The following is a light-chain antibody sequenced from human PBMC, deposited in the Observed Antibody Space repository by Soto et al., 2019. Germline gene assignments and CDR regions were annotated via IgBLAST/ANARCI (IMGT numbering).Light chain of an antibody. CDR1: QSVLFRSDNKNY. V-gene: IGKV4-1*01. CDR3: QQYYTSPDT. Sequence: DIVMTQSPDSLAVSLGERATINCRSSQSVLFRSDNKNYLAWYQQRSGQPPKLLIYWASTRESGVPDRFSGSGSGTDFTLAISSLQAEDVAVYYCQQYYTSPDTCGQGTKLEIK. J-gene: IGKJ2*01. CDR2: WAS.